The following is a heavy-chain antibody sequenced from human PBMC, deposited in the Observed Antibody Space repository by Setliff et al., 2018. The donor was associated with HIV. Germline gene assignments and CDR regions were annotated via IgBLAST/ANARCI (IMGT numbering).Heavy chain of an antibody. Sequence: GGSLRLSCAASGFTFSDYYLNWFRLAPGKGLEWISHITNTGSSTNYADSVKGRFTISRDNAKYSLYLQMNNLRPEDTAVYYCAKDFQWSTVNTPLNYQYGMDVWGQGTTVTVSS. V-gene: IGHV3-11*04. CDR3: AKDFQWSTVNTPLNYQYGMDV. J-gene: IGHJ6*02. CDR1: GFTFSDYY. D-gene: IGHD4-17*01. CDR2: ITNTGSST.